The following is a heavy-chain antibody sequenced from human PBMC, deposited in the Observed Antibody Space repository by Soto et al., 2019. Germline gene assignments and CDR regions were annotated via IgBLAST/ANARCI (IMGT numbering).Heavy chain of an antibody. CDR3: ARLTTGDYRDY. CDR2: INPSGGST. D-gene: IGHD7-27*01. J-gene: IGHJ4*02. CDR1: GYTFASYY. V-gene: IGHV1-46*01. Sequence: ASVKVSCKASGYTFASYYMHRVRQAPGQGLEWMGIINPSGGSTSYAQKFQGRVTMTRDTSTSTVYMELSSLRSEDTAVYYCARLTTGDYRDYWGQGTLVTVSS.